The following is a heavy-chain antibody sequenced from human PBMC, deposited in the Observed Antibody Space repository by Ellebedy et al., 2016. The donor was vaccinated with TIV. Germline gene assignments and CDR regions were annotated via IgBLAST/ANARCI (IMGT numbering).Heavy chain of an antibody. CDR2: VNSVSTSM. CDR1: GFPFSSYN. D-gene: IGHD2-2*01. J-gene: IGHJ4*01. Sequence: GESLKISCAVSGFPFSSYNMNWIRQAPGKGLEWVSAVNSVSTSMFYADSVNGRFTVSRDNAKNSLYLQMNNLRAEDTAVYYCARDFETAPMKTIFDYWGHGTLVTVSS. CDR3: ARDFETAPMKTIFDY. V-gene: IGHV3-21*01.